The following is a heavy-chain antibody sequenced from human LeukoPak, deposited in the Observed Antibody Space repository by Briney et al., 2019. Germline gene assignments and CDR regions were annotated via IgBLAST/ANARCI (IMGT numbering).Heavy chain of an antibody. CDR3: ARSLTSRWLIGFDY. CDR2: INHSGST. D-gene: IGHD3-22*01. J-gene: IGHJ4*02. CDR1: GGSFSGYY. V-gene: IGHV4-34*01. Sequence: PSETLSLTCAVYGGSFSGYYWSWIRQPPGKGLEWIGEINHSGSTNYNPSLKSRVTTSVDTSKNQFSLKLSSVTAADTAVYYCARSLTSRWLIGFDYWGQGTLVTVSS.